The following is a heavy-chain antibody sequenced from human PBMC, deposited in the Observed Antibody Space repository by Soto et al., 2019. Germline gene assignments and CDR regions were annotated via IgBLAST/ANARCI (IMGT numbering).Heavy chain of an antibody. Sequence: GGSLRLSCAASGFTFSSYAMSWVRQAPGKGLEWVSAISGSGGSTYYADSVKGRFTISRDNSKNTLYLQMNSLRAEDTAVYYCAKEGFATGEGPRNYWYYMDVWGKGTTVTVSS. CDR1: GFTFSSYA. J-gene: IGHJ6*03. V-gene: IGHV3-23*01. CDR2: ISGSGGST. D-gene: IGHD4-17*01. CDR3: AKEGFATGEGPRNYWYYMDV.